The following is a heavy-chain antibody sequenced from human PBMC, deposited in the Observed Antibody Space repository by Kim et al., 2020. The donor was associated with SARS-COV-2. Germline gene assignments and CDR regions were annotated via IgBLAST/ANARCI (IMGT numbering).Heavy chain of an antibody. D-gene: IGHD3-10*01. Sequence: GGSLRLSCAASGFTFDDYAMHWVRQAPGKGLEWVSGISWDSGSIGYADSVKGRFTISRDNAKNSLYLQMNSLRAEDTALYYCAKDIGVSRTVWGQGTLVTVSS. J-gene: IGHJ4*02. CDR1: GFTFDDYA. CDR2: ISWDSGSI. V-gene: IGHV3-9*01. CDR3: AKDIGVSRTV.